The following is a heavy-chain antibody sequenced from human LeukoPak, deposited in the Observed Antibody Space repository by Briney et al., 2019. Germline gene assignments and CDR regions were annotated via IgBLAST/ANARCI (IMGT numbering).Heavy chain of an antibody. Sequence: GGSLRLSCAASGFTFSSYSMNWVRQAPGKGLEWVSSICGSSSYIYYADSVKGRFTISRDNAKNSLYLQMNSPRAEDTAVYYCARYYDFWSGSTGDAFDIWGQGTMVTVSS. J-gene: IGHJ3*02. CDR3: ARYYDFWSGSTGDAFDI. V-gene: IGHV3-21*01. CDR1: GFTFSSYS. CDR2: ICGSSSYI. D-gene: IGHD3-3*01.